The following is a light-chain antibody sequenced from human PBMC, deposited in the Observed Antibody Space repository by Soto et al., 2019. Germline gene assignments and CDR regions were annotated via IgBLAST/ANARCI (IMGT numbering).Light chain of an antibody. J-gene: IGLJ2*01. V-gene: IGLV2-14*01. CDR1: SSDIGTYDH. CDR2: EIS. Sequence: QSVLTQVASVSGSPGQSITISCSGTSSDIGTYDHVAWFQQFPGKTPKLMIYEISNRPSGVSNRFSGSKSGNTASLTISGLQAEDEADYYCSSYTSTSTLLFGGGTKVTVL. CDR3: SSYTSTSTLL.